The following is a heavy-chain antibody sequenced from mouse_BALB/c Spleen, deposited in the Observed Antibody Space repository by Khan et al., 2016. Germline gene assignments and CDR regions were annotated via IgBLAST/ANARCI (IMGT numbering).Heavy chain of an antibody. Sequence: VRLQQSGPELVKPGASVRISYKTSGYTFTDYTIHWVKQSHGKSLAWLGNINPNLGGTNYDQKFRGKATLTVDKSSSTTFMELRSLTSEDSAVYYCARSRYFEVWGAGTTVTVSS. CDR2: INPNLGGT. CDR3: ARSRYFEV. CDR1: GYTFTDYT. V-gene: IGHV1-18*01. J-gene: IGHJ1*01.